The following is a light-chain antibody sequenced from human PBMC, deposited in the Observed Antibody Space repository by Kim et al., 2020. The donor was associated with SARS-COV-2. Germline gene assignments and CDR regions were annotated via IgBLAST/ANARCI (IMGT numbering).Light chain of an antibody. J-gene: IGKJ1*01. CDR1: DSVGNSF. V-gene: IGKV3-20*01. CDR3: QQYGSSLQT. CDR2: GAS. Sequence: PGERATLPCRATDSVGNSFLAWYQQKPGQAPRLLIYGASRRVTGIQDRFSGSGSGTDFTLTISRLEPEDFAVYYCQQYGSSLQTFGQGTKVDIK.